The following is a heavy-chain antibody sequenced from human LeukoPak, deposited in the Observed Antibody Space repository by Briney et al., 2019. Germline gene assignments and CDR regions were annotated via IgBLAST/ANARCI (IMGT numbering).Heavy chain of an antibody. J-gene: IGHJ6*03. Sequence: AGTLCLTCTVAGASIRGYDWSWLRQAPVKGLEWLGYIYTSGSTNYNPSLKSRVTISVDTSKNQFSLKLSSVTAADTAVYYCAVGYCSSTSCSTPYYYYMDVWGKGTTVTVSS. CDR3: AVGYCSSTSCSTPYYYYMDV. V-gene: IGHV4-4*09. CDR1: GASIRGYD. CDR2: IYTSGST. D-gene: IGHD2-2*01.